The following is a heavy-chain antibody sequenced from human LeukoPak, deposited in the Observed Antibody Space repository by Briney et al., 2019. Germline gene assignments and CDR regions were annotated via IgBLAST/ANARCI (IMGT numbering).Heavy chain of an antibody. D-gene: IGHD3-9*01. CDR1: GFTVSSNY. Sequence: GGSLRLSCAASGFTVSSNYMSWVRRAPGKGLEWVSVIYSGGSTYYADSVKGRFTISRDNFKNTLYLQMNSLRAEDTAVYYCARASVDWLSFDYWGQGTLVTVPS. CDR3: ARASVDWLSFDY. J-gene: IGHJ4*02. V-gene: IGHV3-53*01. CDR2: IYSGGST.